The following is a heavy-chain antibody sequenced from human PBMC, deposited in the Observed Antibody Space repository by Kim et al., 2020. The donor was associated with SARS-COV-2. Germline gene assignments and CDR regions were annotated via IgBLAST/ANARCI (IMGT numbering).Heavy chain of an antibody. Sequence: SETLSPICTVSGGSISSYYWSWIRQPPGKGLEWIGYIYYSGSTNYNPSLKSRVTISVDTSKNQFSLKLSSVTAADTAVYYCASMVANGYYYYYMDVWGKG. D-gene: IGHD5-12*01. J-gene: IGHJ6*03. CDR1: GGSISSYY. CDR2: IYYSGST. CDR3: ASMVANGYYYYYMDV. V-gene: IGHV4-59*01.